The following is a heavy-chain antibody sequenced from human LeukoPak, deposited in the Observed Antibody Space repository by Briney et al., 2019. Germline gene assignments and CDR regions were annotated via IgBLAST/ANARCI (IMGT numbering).Heavy chain of an antibody. V-gene: IGHV3-13*01. CDR3: ARAEPPYHGRLDS. CDR1: GFTFSSYD. CDR2: IGIAGDT. Sequence: HPGASLRLSCAASGFTFSSYDMHWVRQATGKGLEWVSGIGIAGDTHYPNSVRGRFTIFRENARNSLYLQMNSLRVEDTAVYYCARAEPPYHGRLDSWGQGTLVTVSS. J-gene: IGHJ4*02. D-gene: IGHD3-16*01.